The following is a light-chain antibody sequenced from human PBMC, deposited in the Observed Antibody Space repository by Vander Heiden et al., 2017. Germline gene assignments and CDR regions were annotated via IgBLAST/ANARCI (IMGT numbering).Light chain of an antibody. CDR3: QQSFEMPT. Sequence: DIQMTQSPSSLSASIGDTVTITSRASQRITSHVNWYQQRPGKAPKVIFSGTFKLENAVPSRFSGTGSGTDFNFTITKLQPEDFATYYCQQSFEMPTFGQGTKLQI. CDR1: QRITSH. V-gene: IGKV1-39*01. J-gene: IGKJ2*01. CDR2: GTF.